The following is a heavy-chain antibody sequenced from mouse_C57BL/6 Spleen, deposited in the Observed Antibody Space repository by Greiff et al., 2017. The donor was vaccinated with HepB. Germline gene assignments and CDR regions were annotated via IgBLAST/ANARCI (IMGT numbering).Heavy chain of an antibody. CDR1: GFTFSDYG. J-gene: IGHJ3*01. CDR2: ISSGSSTI. CDR3: ARGAYYGYDAWFAY. D-gene: IGHD2-2*01. Sequence: EVQLVESGGGLVKPGGSLKLSCAASGFTFSDYGMHWVRQAPEKGLEWVAYISSGSSTIYYADTVKGRFTISRDNAKNTLFLQMTSLRSEDTAMYYCARGAYYGYDAWFAYWGQGTLVTVSA. V-gene: IGHV5-17*01.